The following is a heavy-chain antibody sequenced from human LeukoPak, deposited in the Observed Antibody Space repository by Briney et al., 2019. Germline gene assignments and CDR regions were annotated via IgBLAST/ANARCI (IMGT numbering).Heavy chain of an antibody. V-gene: IGHV3-74*01. CDR3: ARDLWLGDY. D-gene: IGHD6-19*01. CDR1: GFSFRNYW. J-gene: IGHJ4*02. CDR2: INTDGTST. Sequence: GGALRLSCVASGFSFRNYWMYWVRQAPGKGLVLVSHINTDGTSTNYADSVMGRFTVSRDNAKKTLYLQMNTLRVEDTAVYYCARDLWLGDYWGQGTLVTVSS.